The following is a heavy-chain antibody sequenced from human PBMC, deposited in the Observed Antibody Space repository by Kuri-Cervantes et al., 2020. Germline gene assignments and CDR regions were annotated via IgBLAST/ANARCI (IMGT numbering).Heavy chain of an antibody. Sequence: GESLMISCAASGFTFSDYYMSWIRQAPGKGLEWVSYISSSSSYIYYADSVKGRFTISRDNAKKSLYLQMNSLRADDTAVYYCTRGEGGITAGGVPLDWGRGTLVTVSS. CDR1: GFTFSDYY. V-gene: IGHV3-11*05. CDR2: ISSSSSYI. D-gene: IGHD6-13*01. CDR3: TRGEGGITAGGVPLD. J-gene: IGHJ4*02.